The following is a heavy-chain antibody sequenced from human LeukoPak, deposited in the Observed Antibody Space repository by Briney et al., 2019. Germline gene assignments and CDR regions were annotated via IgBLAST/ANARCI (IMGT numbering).Heavy chain of an antibody. CDR1: GFTFSSYG. CDR2: ISSSSSYI. J-gene: IGHJ4*02. V-gene: IGHV3-21*01. D-gene: IGHD2-15*01. Sequence: GGSLRLSCAASGFTFSSYGMHWVRQAPGKGLEWISSISSSSSYIYYADSVKGRFTISRDNAKNSLYLQMNSLRAEDTAVYYCASFKMVAATSAYWGQGTLVTVSS. CDR3: ASFKMVAATSAY.